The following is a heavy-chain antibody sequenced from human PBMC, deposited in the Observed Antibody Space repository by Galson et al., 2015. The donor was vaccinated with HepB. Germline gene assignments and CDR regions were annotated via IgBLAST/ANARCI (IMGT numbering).Heavy chain of an antibody. V-gene: IGHV3-11*05. CDR3: ARDYHSSGRSWLAFDL. CDR1: GFTFSDYY. J-gene: IGHJ3*01. CDR2: IGTSPTYI. D-gene: IGHD6-25*01. Sequence: SLRLSCAASGFTFSDYYMTWVRQAPGKGLEWVSYIGTSPTYINYADSVRGRFTISRDNAKNSLFLQMNGLRAEDTAVYYCARDYHSSGRSWLAFDLWGQGTLVTVSS.